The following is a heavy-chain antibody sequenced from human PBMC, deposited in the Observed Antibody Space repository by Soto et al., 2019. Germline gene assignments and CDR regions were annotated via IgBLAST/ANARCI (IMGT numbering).Heavy chain of an antibody. D-gene: IGHD3-9*01. Sequence: GGSLRLSCAASGFTFSSYSMNWVRQAPGKGLEWVSSISSSSSYIYYADSVKGRFTISRDNAKNSLYLQMNSLRAEDTAVYYCARALAHYDILTGYYKDNWFDPWGQGTLVTVSS. CDR3: ARALAHYDILTGYYKDNWFDP. CDR1: GFTFSSYS. J-gene: IGHJ5*02. V-gene: IGHV3-21*01. CDR2: ISSSSSYI.